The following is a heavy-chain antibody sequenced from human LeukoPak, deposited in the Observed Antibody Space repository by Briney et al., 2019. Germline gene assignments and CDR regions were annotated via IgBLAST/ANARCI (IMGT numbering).Heavy chain of an antibody. Sequence: GGSLRLSCAASGFTFSSYSMNWVRQAPGKGLEWVSSISSSRSYIYYADSVKGRFTISRDNAKNSLYLQMNSLRAEDTAVYYCARDFSYDILTGYYPYYSYGMDVWGQGTTVTVSS. D-gene: IGHD3-9*01. CDR3: ARDFSYDILTGYYPYYSYGMDV. J-gene: IGHJ6*02. CDR1: GFTFSSYS. V-gene: IGHV3-21*01. CDR2: ISSSRSYI.